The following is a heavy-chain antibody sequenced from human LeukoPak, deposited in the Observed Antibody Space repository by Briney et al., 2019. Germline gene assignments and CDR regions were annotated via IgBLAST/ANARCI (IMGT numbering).Heavy chain of an antibody. CDR3: ARVGVDTPRNNWFDP. Sequence: KPGGSLRLSCAASGITFSDYYMSWIRQAPGKGLEWVSYISGTSSYTSYADSVKGRFTISRDNAKNPLYLQMNSLRPEDTALYYCARVGVDTPRNNWFDPWGQGTLVTVSS. CDR1: GITFSDYY. D-gene: IGHD2-2*02. J-gene: IGHJ5*02. CDR2: ISGTSSYT. V-gene: IGHV3-11*06.